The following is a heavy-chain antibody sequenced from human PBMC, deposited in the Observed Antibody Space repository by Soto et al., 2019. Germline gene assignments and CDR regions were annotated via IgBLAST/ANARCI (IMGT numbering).Heavy chain of an antibody. CDR3: ARNLFGVIIMGDY. V-gene: IGHV1-18*04. CDR1: GYTFTSYG. CDR2: ISTYSGNT. D-gene: IGHD3-3*01. J-gene: IGHJ4*02. Sequence: CKPSGYTFTSYGISWVLQSPGQGLEWMGWISTYSGNTDYAQKFQGRITMTTDTSTDTVYMELRSLRSDDTAVYFCARNLFGVIIMGDYWGQGTLVTVSS.